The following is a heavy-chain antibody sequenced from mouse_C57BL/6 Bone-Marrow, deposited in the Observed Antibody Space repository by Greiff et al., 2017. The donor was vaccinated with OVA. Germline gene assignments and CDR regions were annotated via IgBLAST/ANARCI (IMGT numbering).Heavy chain of an antibody. Sequence: QVQLQQPGAELVKPGASVKMSCKASGYTFTSYWLTWVKKRPGHGLELIGDFYLGSGSTNNNEMFKSKATLTVDTSSSTAYMQLSSLTSDDSAVFYCATTSRYNGSSFADWGQGTLVTGSA. V-gene: IGHV1-55*01. CDR2: FYLGSGST. CDR3: ATTSRYNGSSFAD. CDR1: GYTFTSYW. J-gene: IGHJ3*01. D-gene: IGHD1-1*01.